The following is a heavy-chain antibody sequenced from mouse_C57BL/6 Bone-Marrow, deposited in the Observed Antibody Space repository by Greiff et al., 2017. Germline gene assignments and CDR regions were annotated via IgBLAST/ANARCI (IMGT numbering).Heavy chain of an antibody. J-gene: IGHJ2*01. CDR2: IDPSDSYT. CDR1: GYTFTSSW. V-gene: IGHV1-59*01. Sequence: QVQLQQPGAELVRPGTSVKLSCKASGYTFTSSWMHWVKQRPGQGLEWIGVIDPSDSYTNYNQKFKGKATFTVDTSSSTAYMQLRGLTSEDSAVYYCARWRFITTVNNIDYWGQGTTLTVSS. CDR3: ARWRFITTVNNIDY. D-gene: IGHD1-1*01.